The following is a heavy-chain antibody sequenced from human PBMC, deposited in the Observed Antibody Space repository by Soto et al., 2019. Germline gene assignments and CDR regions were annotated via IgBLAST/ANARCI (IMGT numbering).Heavy chain of an antibody. CDR1: GFTFSSYA. Sequence: QVQLVESGGGVVQPGRSLRLSCAASGFTFSSYAMHWVRQAPGKGLEWVAVISYDGSNKYYADSVKGRFTISRDNSKNTLYLQMNSLRAEDTAVYYCARGDYYYYGMDGWGQGTTVTVSS. V-gene: IGHV3-30-3*01. J-gene: IGHJ6*02. CDR3: ARGDYYYYGMDG. CDR2: ISYDGSNK.